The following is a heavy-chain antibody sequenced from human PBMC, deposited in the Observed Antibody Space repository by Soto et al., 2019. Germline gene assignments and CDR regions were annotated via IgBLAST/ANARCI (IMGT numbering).Heavy chain of an antibody. CDR2: ITSSSSYI. CDR1: GFTFSLYS. D-gene: IGHD3-22*01. CDR3: VRARSTDSRPDY. Sequence: VQLVESGGGLVQPGGSLRLSCAASGFTFSLYSMIWVRQAPGKGLEWVASITSSSSYIYYEDSLKGRFTISRDNAKNSLFLQLDSLRAEDTAVYFCVRARSTDSRPDYWGQGTLVTVSS. V-gene: IGHV3-21*01. J-gene: IGHJ4*02.